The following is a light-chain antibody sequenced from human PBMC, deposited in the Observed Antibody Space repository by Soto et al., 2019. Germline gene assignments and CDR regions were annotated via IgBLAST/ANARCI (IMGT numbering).Light chain of an antibody. CDR1: SSDVGGYNY. J-gene: IGLJ1*01. Sequence: QSALTQPASVSGSPGQSITISCTGTSSDVGGYNYVSWYPQHPGKVPKLMIYDVSNRPSGVPNRFSGSKSGHTASLTISGLQDEDEADYYCGSYTSSSTLYVFGTGTKLTVL. CDR2: DVS. CDR3: GSYTSSSTLYV. V-gene: IGLV2-14*01.